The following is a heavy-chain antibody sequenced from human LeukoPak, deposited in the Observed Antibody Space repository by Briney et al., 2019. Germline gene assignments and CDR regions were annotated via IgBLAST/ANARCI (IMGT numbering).Heavy chain of an antibody. V-gene: IGHV1-18*01. CDR1: GYTFSSYG. D-gene: IGHD6-13*01. Sequence: ASVKVSCKASGYTFSSYGISWVRQAPGQGLEWMGWISAYNGNTNYAQKFQGRVTMTRDTSISTAYMELSRLRSDDTAVYYCARVLDIAAAGTNWGQGTLVTVSS. J-gene: IGHJ4*02. CDR3: ARVLDIAAAGTN. CDR2: ISAYNGNT.